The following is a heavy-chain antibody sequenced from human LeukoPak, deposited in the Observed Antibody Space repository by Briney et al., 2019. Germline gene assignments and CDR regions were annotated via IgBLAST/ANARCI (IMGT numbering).Heavy chain of an antibody. J-gene: IGHJ5*02. D-gene: IGHD4-17*01. Sequence: GESLKISCQTSGYTFTSYWIGWVRQMPGKGLEWMGIIYPGDSHTIYSPSFQGQVTISADKSISTAYLQWSSLKASDTAMYYCARRGYGDYQWFDPWGQGTLVTVSS. CDR3: ARRGYGDYQWFDP. CDR1: GYTFTSYW. CDR2: IYPGDSHT. V-gene: IGHV5-51*01.